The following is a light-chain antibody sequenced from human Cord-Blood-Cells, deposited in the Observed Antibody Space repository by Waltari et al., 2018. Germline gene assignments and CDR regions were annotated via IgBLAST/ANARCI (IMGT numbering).Light chain of an antibody. CDR3: AAWDDSLNVWV. J-gene: IGLJ3*02. CDR2: SNK. V-gene: IGLV1-44*01. Sequence: QSVLTQPPSASGTPGQRVTISCSGSSSNIGSNTVNWYQQLPGTAPKLLIYSNKRRPSGVPDRFSGSKSGTSASLAISGLQSEDEADYYCAAWDDSLNVWVFGGGTKLTVL. CDR1: SSNIGSNT.